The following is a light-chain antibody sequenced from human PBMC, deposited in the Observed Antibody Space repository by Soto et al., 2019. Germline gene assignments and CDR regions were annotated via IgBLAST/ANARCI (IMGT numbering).Light chain of an antibody. CDR3: SSYTTSNTYV. Sequence: QSALTQPPSVSGSPGQLVTISCTGTSSDVGSYNSVSWYQQPPGTVPKLMIYEVSYRPSGVPDRFSGSKSGNTASLTISGLQAEDEADYYCSSYTTSNTYVFGTGTKLTVL. J-gene: IGLJ1*01. V-gene: IGLV2-18*02. CDR2: EVS. CDR1: SSDVGSYNS.